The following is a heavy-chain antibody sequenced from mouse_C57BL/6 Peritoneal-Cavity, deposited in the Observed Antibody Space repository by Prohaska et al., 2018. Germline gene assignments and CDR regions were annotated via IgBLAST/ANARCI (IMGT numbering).Heavy chain of an antibody. Sequence: EVQLLETGGGLVQPGGSRGLSCEGSGFSFSGFWMSWVRQTPGKTLEWIGEINSDGSAINYEPSRKYRVTIFRDNDKSTLYLQMSNVRSEDTATYFCMRYGNYWYFDVWGTGTTVTVSS. CDR2: INSDGSAI. CDR3: MRYGNYWYFDV. D-gene: IGHD2-1*01. CDR1: GFSFSGFW. J-gene: IGHJ1*03. V-gene: IGHV11-2*01.